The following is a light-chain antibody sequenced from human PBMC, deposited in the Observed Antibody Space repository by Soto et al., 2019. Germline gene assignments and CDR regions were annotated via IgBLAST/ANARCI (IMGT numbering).Light chain of an antibody. V-gene: IGKV1-27*01. CDR3: QKYNSAPPIT. Sequence: DIQMTQSPSSLSASVGDRVTITCRASQGISNYLAWYQQKPGKVPKLLIYAASTLQSGVPSRFSGSGSGTDFTLTISSLQPEDVAAYYCQKYNSAPPITFGGGTKVEIK. CDR2: AAS. J-gene: IGKJ4*01. CDR1: QGISNY.